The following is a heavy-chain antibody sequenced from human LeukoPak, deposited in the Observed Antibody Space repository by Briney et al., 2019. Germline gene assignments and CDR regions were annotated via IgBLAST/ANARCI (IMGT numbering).Heavy chain of an antibody. Sequence: ASVKVLCNAWGCTYSRLDIRWARQAPGQGLEWMGWITTYNGNTNYPQKLQGRVTVTTDTSTNTDYLELRSLRSDDTAVYYCARAPSAAVARVDYWGQGTLVAVSS. D-gene: IGHD6-13*01. CDR1: GCTYSRLD. J-gene: IGHJ4*02. CDR3: ARAPSAAVARVDY. CDR2: ITTYNGNT. V-gene: IGHV1-18*01.